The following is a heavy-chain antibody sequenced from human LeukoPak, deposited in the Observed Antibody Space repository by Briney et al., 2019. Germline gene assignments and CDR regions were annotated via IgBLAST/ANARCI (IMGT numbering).Heavy chain of an antibody. CDR3: ARDASGYALYFDY. CDR2: IYSGGST. V-gene: IGHV3-53*01. J-gene: IGHJ4*02. Sequence: GGSLRLSCAASGFTVSSNYMSWVRQAPGKGLERVSVIYSGGSTYYADSVKGRFTISRDNSKNTLYLQMNSLRAEDTAVYYCARDASGYALYFDYWGQGTLVTVSS. CDR1: GFTVSSNY. D-gene: IGHD5-12*01.